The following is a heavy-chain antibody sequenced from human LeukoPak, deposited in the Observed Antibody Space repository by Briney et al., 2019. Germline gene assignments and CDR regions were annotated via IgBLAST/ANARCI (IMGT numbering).Heavy chain of an antibody. CDR1: GYTFTSYG. CDR2: ISAYNGNT. V-gene: IGHV1-18*01. J-gene: IGHJ3*02. D-gene: IGHD3-22*01. Sequence: ASVKVSCKASGYTFTSYGISWVRQAPGQGLEWMGWISAYNGNTNYAQKLQGRVTMTTDTSTSTACMELRSLRSDDTAVYYCASSSGYYSSDAFDIWGQGTMVTVSS. CDR3: ASSSGYYSSDAFDI.